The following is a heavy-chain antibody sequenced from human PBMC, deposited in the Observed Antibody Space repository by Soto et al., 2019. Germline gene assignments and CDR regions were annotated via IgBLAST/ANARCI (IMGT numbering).Heavy chain of an antibody. CDR2: ILFDGSNT. CDR3: ARDRGKGAYFDY. CDR1: GFTFNTYG. J-gene: IGHJ4*02. V-gene: IGHV3-33*01. D-gene: IGHD3-10*01. Sequence: LRLSCAASGFTFNTYGMHWVRQAPGKGLEWVALILFDGSNTYYADSVKGRFTISRDNSKNTLYLQMNSLRAEDTAVYYCARDRGKGAYFDYWGLGTLVTVSS.